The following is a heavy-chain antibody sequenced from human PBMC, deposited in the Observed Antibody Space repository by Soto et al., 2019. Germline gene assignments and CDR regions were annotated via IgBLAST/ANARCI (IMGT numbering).Heavy chain of an antibody. CDR2: IYYSGST. D-gene: IGHD3-22*01. Sequence: PSETLSLTCTVSGGSISSYYWSWIRQPPGKGLEWIGYIYYSGSTNYNPSLKSRVTISVDTSKNQFSLKLSSVTAADTAVYYCARASNYYDSSGYYYADYFPHWGQGTLVTVS. CDR3: ARASNYYDSSGYYYADYFPH. V-gene: IGHV4-59*01. CDR1: GGSISSYY. J-gene: IGHJ1*01.